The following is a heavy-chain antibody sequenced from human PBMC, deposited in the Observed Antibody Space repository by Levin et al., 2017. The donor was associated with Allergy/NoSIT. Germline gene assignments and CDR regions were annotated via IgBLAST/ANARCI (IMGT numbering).Heavy chain of an antibody. CDR1: GYTFTGYY. CDR3: ARGQHIVVVTAESSTDY. Sequence: VASVKVSCKASGYTFTGYYMHWVRQAPGQGLEWMGWINPNSGGTNYAQKFQGRVTMTRDTSISTAYMELSRLRSDDTAVYYCARGQHIVVVTAESSTDYWGQGTLVTVSS. J-gene: IGHJ4*02. D-gene: IGHD2-21*02. V-gene: IGHV1-2*02. CDR2: INPNSGGT.